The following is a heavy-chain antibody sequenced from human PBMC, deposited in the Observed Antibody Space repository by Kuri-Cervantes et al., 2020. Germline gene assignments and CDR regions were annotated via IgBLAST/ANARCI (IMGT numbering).Heavy chain of an antibody. Sequence: LSLTCAASGFTFSSYGMHWVRQAPGKGLEWVAVISYDGSNKYYADSVKGRFTISRDNSKNTLYLQMNSLRAEDTALYYCAKDSLGWGGAVDYWGQGTLVTVSS. D-gene: IGHD3-16*01. CDR1: GFTFSSYG. V-gene: IGHV3-30*18. CDR3: AKDSLGWGGAVDY. J-gene: IGHJ4*02. CDR2: ISYDGSNK.